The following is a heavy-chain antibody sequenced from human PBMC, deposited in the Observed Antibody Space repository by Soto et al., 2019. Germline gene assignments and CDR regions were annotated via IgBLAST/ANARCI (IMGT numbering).Heavy chain of an antibody. V-gene: IGHV1-46*01. J-gene: IGHJ4*02. CDR1: GYTFTTYY. Sequence: QVQLVQSGAEVKKPGASVKVSCKASGYTFTTYYIHWVRQAPGQGLEWVGIINPSGGSTSFAQKFQGRVSMTRDTSTSTVNMELSSLRSEDTAVYYWARGDALRFSESLQILYYFDYWGQGTLVTVSS. CDR3: ARGDALRFSESLQILYYFDY. D-gene: IGHD3-3*01. CDR2: INPSGGST.